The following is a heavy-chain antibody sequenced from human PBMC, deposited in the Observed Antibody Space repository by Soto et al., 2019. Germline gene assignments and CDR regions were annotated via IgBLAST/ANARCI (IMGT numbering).Heavy chain of an antibody. CDR3: ARVALEPSYYYYGMDV. V-gene: IGHV1-18*01. D-gene: IGHD1-1*01. J-gene: IGHJ6*02. Sequence: ASVKVSCKASGYTFTSYGISWVRQAPGQGLEWMGWISAYNGNTNYAQKLQGRVTMTTDTSTSTAYMELSSLRSEDTAVYYCARVALEPSYYYYGMDVWGQGTTVTVS. CDR1: GYTFTSYG. CDR2: ISAYNGNT.